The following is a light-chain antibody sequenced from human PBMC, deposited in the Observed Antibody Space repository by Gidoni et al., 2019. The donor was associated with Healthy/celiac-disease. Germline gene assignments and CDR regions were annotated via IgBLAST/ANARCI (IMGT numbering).Light chain of an antibody. CDR1: QSVSSY. CDR3: QQRSNWPSSLT. CDR2: DAS. Sequence: EIVLTQSPATLSLSPGERATLSCRASQSVSSYLAWYQQKPGQAPRRLIYDASNRATGIPARFIGRGSGTDFTLTISSLEAEDFAVYYCQQRSNWPSSLTFGGGTKVEIK. V-gene: IGKV3-11*01. J-gene: IGKJ4*01.